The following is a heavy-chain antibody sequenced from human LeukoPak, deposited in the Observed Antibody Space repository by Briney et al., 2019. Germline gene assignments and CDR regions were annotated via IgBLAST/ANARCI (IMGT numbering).Heavy chain of an antibody. V-gene: IGHV1-46*01. CDR2: IDPRGDST. J-gene: IGHJ4*02. Sequence: VASVKVSCKASGYTFGSYSMHWVRQAPGQGLEWMGIIDPRGDSTANARKFQGRVTVTMDTSTSTVYMELSSLTSEDTAVYYCARDNFWSFDYWGQGTLVTVSS. CDR1: GYTFGSYS. CDR3: ARDNFWSFDY. D-gene: IGHD1-20*01.